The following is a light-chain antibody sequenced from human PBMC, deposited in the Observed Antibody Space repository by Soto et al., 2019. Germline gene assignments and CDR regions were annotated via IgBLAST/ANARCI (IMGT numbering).Light chain of an antibody. V-gene: IGKV1-39*01. Sequence: DIQMTQSPPSLSASVGDRVTITCRASQSISSYLNWYQQKPGKAPKLLIYAASSLQSVVPSRFSGSGSGTDFTLTISSLQPEDFATYYCQQSYSTPYTFCQGTKLEIK. CDR3: QQSYSTPYT. CDR2: AAS. J-gene: IGKJ2*01. CDR1: QSISSY.